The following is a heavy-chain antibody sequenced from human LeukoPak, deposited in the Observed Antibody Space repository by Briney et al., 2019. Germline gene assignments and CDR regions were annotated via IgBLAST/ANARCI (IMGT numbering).Heavy chain of an antibody. V-gene: IGHV3-7*01. Sequence: GGSLRLSCAASGFTFNSYWMNWVRQAPGKGLEWVANIKQDGNEKYYVDSVKGRFTISRDNAKNSLYLQMNSLRAEDTAVYYCARGRDYYYYYMDVWGKGTTVTVSS. CDR3: ARGRDYYYYYMDV. CDR1: GFTFNSYW. J-gene: IGHJ6*03. CDR2: IKQDGNEK.